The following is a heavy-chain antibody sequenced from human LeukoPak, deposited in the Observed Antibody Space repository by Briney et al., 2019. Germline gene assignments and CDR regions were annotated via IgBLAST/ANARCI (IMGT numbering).Heavy chain of an antibody. D-gene: IGHD3-10*01. V-gene: IGHV4-59*01. CDR3: ARLQRITMAGPDYWYFDL. J-gene: IGHJ2*01. CDR1: GDYISSYY. Sequence: SETLSLTCTVSGDYISSYYWSWIRQSPEKGLEWIGYIYYSGSTNYNPSLKSRVTISVDTSKTQFSLKMNSVTAADTAVYYCARLQRITMAGPDYWYFDLWGRGTLVTVSS. CDR2: IYYSGST.